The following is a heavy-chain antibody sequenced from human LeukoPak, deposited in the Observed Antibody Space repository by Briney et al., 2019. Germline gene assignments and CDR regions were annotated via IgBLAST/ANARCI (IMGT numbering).Heavy chain of an antibody. D-gene: IGHD4-17*01. CDR1: GYSLTNYY. V-gene: IGHV1-46*01. Sequence: ASVTVSCKASGYSLTNYYMHRVRHVPGQGPEWLGLINPSGGTKYAQKFQDRVTMTRDTSTSTIYMELSSLTSEDRAVYYCAREGRTDYGASRSFDIWGQGTMVTVSS. CDR2: INPSGGT. CDR3: AREGRTDYGASRSFDI. J-gene: IGHJ3*02.